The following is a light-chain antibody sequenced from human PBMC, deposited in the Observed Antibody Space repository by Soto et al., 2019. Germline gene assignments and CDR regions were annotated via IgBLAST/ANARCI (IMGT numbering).Light chain of an antibody. V-gene: IGKV3-20*01. CDR3: QHYGRSPPSWT. Sequence: EIVLTQSPGTLSLSPGERATLSCRASQSVTSSYLARYQQKPGQPPRLLIFDASSRATGIPDRFTGSGSGTDFTLTISSLEPEDFAVYYCQHYGRSPPSWTFGQGTEVEIK. CDR2: DAS. CDR1: QSVTSSY. J-gene: IGKJ1*01.